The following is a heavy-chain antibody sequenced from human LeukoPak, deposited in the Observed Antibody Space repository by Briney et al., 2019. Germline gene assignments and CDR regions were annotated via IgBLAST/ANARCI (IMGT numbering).Heavy chain of an antibody. Sequence: PSETLSLTCAVYGGSFSGYYWSWIRQPPGKGLEWIGEINHSGSTNYNPSLKSRVAISVDTSKDQFSLKLSSVTAADTAVYYCARRGITIFGVALYKLDYWGQGTLVTVSS. V-gene: IGHV4-34*01. CDR1: GGSFSGYY. CDR2: INHSGST. D-gene: IGHD3-3*01. CDR3: ARRGITIFGVALYKLDY. J-gene: IGHJ4*02.